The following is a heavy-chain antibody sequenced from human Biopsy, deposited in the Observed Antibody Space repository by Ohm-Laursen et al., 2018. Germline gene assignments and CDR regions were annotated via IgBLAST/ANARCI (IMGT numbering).Heavy chain of an antibody. CDR1: GKTFSDYQ. CDR2: INQAGTT. Sequence: SVTLSLTCAVFGKTFSDYQWSWIRQPPGKGLEWIGQINQAGTTNYNPSLKSRVSISADASKYEFSLRLTSETAADTAVYLCGNEVHGRDYWGLGAQVTVSS. D-gene: IGHD2-15*01. J-gene: IGHJ4*02. V-gene: IGHV4-34*08. CDR3: GNEVHGRDY.